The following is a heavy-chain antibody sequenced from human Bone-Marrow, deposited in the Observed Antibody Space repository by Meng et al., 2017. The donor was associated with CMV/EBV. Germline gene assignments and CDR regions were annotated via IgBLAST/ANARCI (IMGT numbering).Heavy chain of an antibody. J-gene: IGHJ6*02. V-gene: IGHV3-30-3*01. D-gene: IGHD1-7*01. CDR1: GFTFSSYA. CDR2: TSYDGNNK. CDR3: AKARGNWNYEGGMDF. Sequence: GGSLRLSCAASGFTFSSYAMHWVRQAPGKGLEWVAVTSYDGNNKYYADSVKGRFTLSRDNSKNTLYLQMNSLRAEDTAVYYCAKARGNWNYEGGMDFWGQGTTVTVSS.